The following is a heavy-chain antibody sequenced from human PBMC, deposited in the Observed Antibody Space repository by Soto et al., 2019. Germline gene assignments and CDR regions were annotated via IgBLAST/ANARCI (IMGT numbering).Heavy chain of an antibody. CDR2: IWYDGSNK. J-gene: IGHJ4*02. Sequence: GGALRLSCAASGFTFSSHCMHLVRQAPSKGLEWVAVIWYDGSNKYYADSVKGRFTISRDNSKNTLYLQMNSLRAEDTAVYYCARLRGQWLVPTDYYFDYWGQGTLVTVSS. D-gene: IGHD6-19*01. CDR3: ARLRGQWLVPTDYYFDY. V-gene: IGHV3-33*01. CDR1: GFTFSSHC.